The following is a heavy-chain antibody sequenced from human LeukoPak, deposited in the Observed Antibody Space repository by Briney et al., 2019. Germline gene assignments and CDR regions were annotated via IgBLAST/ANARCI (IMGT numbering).Heavy chain of an antibody. CDR2: ISSSSSYI. CDR3: ARGVHYDILTGYRRTILGFDY. V-gene: IGHV3-21*01. D-gene: IGHD3-9*01. J-gene: IGHJ4*02. CDR1: GFTFSSYS. Sequence: GGSLRLSCAASGFTFSSYSMNWVRQAPGKGLEWVSSISSSSSYIYYADSVKGRFTISRDNAKNSLYLQMSSLRAEDTAVFYCARGVHYDILTGYRRTILGFDYWGQGTLVTVSS.